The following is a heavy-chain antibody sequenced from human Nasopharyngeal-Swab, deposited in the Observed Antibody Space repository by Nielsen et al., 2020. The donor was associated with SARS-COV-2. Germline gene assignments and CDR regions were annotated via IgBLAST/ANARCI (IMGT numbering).Heavy chain of an antibody. V-gene: IGHV1-2*04. J-gene: IGHJ6*02. CDR2: INPNSGGT. CDR3: ARERRIVATILSDYYYGMDV. Sequence: ASVKVSCKASGYTFIGYYMHWVRQAPGQGLEWMGWINPNSGGTNYAQKFQGWVTMTRDTSISTAYMELSRLRSDDTAVYYCARERRIVATILSDYYYGMDVWGQGTTVTVSS. D-gene: IGHD5-12*01. CDR1: GYTFIGYY.